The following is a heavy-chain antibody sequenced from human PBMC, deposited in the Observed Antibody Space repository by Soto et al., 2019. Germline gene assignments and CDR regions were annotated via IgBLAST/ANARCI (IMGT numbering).Heavy chain of an antibody. CDR2: IKSKADGGTT. V-gene: IGHV3-15*07. D-gene: IGHD4-17*01. Sequence: LRLSCAASGFTFSNAWMNWVRQAPGKGMEWVGRIKSKADGGTTDYAAPVKGRFTISRDDSKNTLFLQMNSLKTEDTAVYYCVRTTVTAYYYYYGTDVWGQGTTVTVSS. CDR1: GFTFSNAW. J-gene: IGHJ6*02. CDR3: VRTTVTAYYYYYGTDV.